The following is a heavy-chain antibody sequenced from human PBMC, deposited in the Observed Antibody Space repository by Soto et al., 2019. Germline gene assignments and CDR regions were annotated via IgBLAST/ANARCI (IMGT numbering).Heavy chain of an antibody. CDR3: AKDRIAAAGTLDY. J-gene: IGHJ4*02. CDR1: GFTFSSYG. CDR2: ISYDGSNK. Sequence: PGGSLRLSCAASGFTFSSYGMHWVRQAPGKRLEWVAVISYDGSNKYYADSVKGRFTISRDNTKNTLYLQMNSLRAEDTAVYYCAKDRIAAAGTLDYWGQGTLVTVSS. V-gene: IGHV3-30*18. D-gene: IGHD6-13*01.